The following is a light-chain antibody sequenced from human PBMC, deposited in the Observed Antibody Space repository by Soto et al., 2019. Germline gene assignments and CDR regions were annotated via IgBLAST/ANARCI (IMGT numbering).Light chain of an antibody. Sequence: EIVLTQSPGTLSLSPEERATLSCSASQSVSSTYLAWYQQKPGQAPRLLIYGASGRATGIPDRFSGSGSGTDFTLTISRVEPEDFAVYYCQQYVSLPITFGQGTRLEIK. CDR3: QQYVSLPIT. V-gene: IGKV3-20*01. CDR1: QSVSSTY. J-gene: IGKJ5*01. CDR2: GAS.